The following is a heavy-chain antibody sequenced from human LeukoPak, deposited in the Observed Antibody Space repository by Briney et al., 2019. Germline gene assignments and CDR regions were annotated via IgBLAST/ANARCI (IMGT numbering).Heavy chain of an antibody. CDR3: ARGLQENLAWLTAFSAFDI. V-gene: IGHV1-18*01. D-gene: IGHD6-19*01. Sequence: ASVKVSCKTSGYTFTSYGISWVRQAPGQGLEWMGWISAYNGNTNYAQKVQGRVTMTTDTSASTAYMELRSLRSDDTAVYYCARGLQENLAWLTAFSAFDIWGQGTMVTVSS. J-gene: IGHJ3*02. CDR2: ISAYNGNT. CDR1: GYTFTSYG.